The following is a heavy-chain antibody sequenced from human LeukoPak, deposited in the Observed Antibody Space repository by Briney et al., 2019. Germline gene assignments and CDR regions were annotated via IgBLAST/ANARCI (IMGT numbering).Heavy chain of an antibody. CDR1: GGSISSYF. CDR2: IYYSGST. CDR3: AREWQLARGDWFDP. D-gene: IGHD6-6*01. Sequence: SETLSLTCTVSGGSISSYFWSWIRQPPGKGLEWIGYIYYSGSTNYNPSLKSRVTISVDTSKNQFSLKLSSVTAADTAVYYCAREWQLARGDWFDPWGQGTLVTVSS. V-gene: IGHV4-59*12. J-gene: IGHJ5*02.